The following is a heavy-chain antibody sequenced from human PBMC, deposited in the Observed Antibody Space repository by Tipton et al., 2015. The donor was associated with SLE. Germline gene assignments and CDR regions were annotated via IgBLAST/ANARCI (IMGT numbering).Heavy chain of an antibody. V-gene: IGHV4-4*01. J-gene: IGHJ4*02. Sequence: TLSLTCAVSGGSIRSSNWWSWVRQPPGKGLEWIGVLYYSGNTYYNPSLKSPVTLSIDTSKNQFSLKMRSVTAADTAVYFCARGYCSDGVCYGFGFFDYWGQGNLVTVSP. CDR1: GGSIRSSNW. CDR3: ARGYCSDGVCYGFGFFDY. D-gene: IGHD2-8*01. CDR2: LYYSGNT.